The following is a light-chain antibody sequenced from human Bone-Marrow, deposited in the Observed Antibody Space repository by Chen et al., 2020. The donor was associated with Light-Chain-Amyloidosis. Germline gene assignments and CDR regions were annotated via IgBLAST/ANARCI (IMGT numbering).Light chain of an antibody. CDR2: DAS. CDR3: QVWDSNSDHPV. Sequence: YVLTQPPSESVAPGQTARITCGGDDIGSTSVHWYQQKPGQAPVLVVYDASDRPSGIPERFSGSNSGNTATLTISRVEAGDEADYYCQVWDSNSDHPVFGGGTKLTVL. V-gene: IGLV3-21*02. J-gene: IGLJ3*02. CDR1: DIGSTS.